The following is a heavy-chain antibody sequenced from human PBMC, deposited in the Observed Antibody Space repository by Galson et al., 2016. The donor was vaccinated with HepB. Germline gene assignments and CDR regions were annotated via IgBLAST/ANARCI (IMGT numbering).Heavy chain of an antibody. D-gene: IGHD4-17*01. Sequence: SLRLSCAASGFSSTSHGTHWLRQAPGKGLEWVAVTSFDGGNEYYADSVKGRFTISRDDSKNTLYLQMNSLTAEDTAAYFCAREGPHDYGDDDFSFWGQGTLVTVSS. J-gene: IGHJ4*02. V-gene: IGHV3-30*19. CDR1: GFSSTSHG. CDR2: TSFDGGNE. CDR3: AREGPHDYGDDDFSF.